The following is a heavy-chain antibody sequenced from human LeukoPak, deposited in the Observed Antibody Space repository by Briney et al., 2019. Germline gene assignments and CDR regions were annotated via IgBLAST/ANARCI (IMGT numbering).Heavy chain of an antibody. CDR2: IIPIFGTA. CDR1: GGTFSSYA. CDR3: ARGVATINYFDY. Sequence: SVKVSCKASGGTFSSYAISWVRQAPGQGLEWMGRIIPIFGTANYAQKFQGRITITTDESTSTAYMELSSLRSEDTAVYYCARGVATINYFDYWGQGTLVTVSS. J-gene: IGHJ4*02. D-gene: IGHD5-24*01. V-gene: IGHV1-69*05.